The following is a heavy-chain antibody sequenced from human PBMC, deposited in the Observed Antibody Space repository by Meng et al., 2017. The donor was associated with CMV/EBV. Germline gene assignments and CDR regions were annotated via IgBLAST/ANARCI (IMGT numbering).Heavy chain of an antibody. J-gene: IGHJ4*02. D-gene: IGHD6-19*01. CDR3: ARGHRVYSSGSIGY. CDR2: MNPNSGNT. Sequence: ASVKVSCKASGYTFTSYYINWVRQATGQGLEWMGWMNPNSGNTGYAQKFQGRVTMTRNTSISTAYMELSSLRSEDTAVYYCARGHRVYSSGSIGYWGQGTLVTVSS. V-gene: IGHV1-8*01. CDR1: GYTFTSYY.